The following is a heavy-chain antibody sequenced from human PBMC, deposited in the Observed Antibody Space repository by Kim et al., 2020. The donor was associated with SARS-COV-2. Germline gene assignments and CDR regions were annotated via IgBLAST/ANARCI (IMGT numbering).Heavy chain of an antibody. V-gene: IGHV5-51*01. J-gene: IGHJ6*02. Sequence: GESLKISCKGSGYSFTSYWIGWVRQMPGKGLEWMGIIYPGDSDTRYSPSFQGQVTIPADKSISTAYLQWSSLKASDTAMYYCARATVARPSYYYYGMDVWGQRTTVTVSS. CDR3: ARATVARPSYYYYGMDV. CDR1: GYSFTSYW. D-gene: IGHD6-6*01. CDR2: IYPGDSDT.